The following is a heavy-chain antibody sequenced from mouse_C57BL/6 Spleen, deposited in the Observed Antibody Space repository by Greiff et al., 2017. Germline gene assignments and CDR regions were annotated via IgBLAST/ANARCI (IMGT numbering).Heavy chain of an antibody. CDR3: AIITTVVANWYFDV. J-gene: IGHJ1*03. CDR1: GYAFSSSW. Sequence: QVQLQQSGPELVKPGASVKISCKASGYAFSSSWMNWVKQRPGKGLEWIGRIYPGDGDTNYNGKFKGKATLTADKSSSTAYMQLSSLTSEDSAVYCCAIITTVVANWYFDVWGTGTTVTVSS. D-gene: IGHD1-1*01. V-gene: IGHV1-82*01. CDR2: IYPGDGDT.